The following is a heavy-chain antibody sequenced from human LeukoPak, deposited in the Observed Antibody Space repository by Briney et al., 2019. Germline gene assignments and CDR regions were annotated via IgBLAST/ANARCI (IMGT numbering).Heavy chain of an antibody. CDR1: GGTFSSYA. V-gene: IGHV1-69*13. D-gene: IGHD3-22*01. J-gene: IGHJ4*02. CDR3: ARDSGYYYDSSGYKYYFDY. CDR2: IIPIFGTA. Sequence: ASVKVSCKASGGTFSSYAISWVRQAPGQGLEWMGGIIPIFGTANYAQKFQGRVTITADESTSTAYMELSSLRSEDTAVYYCARDSGYYYDSSGYKYYFDYWGQGTLVTVSS.